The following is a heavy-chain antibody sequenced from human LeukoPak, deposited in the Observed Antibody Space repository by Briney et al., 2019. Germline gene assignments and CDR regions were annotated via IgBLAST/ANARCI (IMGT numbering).Heavy chain of an antibody. J-gene: IGHJ4*02. CDR3: ARGYYGSGSFDLDY. V-gene: IGHV4-30-2*01. Sequence: SETLSLTCTVSGGSISHDGYSWSWIRQPPGKGLEWIGHISHSGRTSYNPSLKSRVTISLDRSKNQFSLKLTAVTAADTAMYYCARGYYGSGSFDLDYWGQGTLVIVSS. CDR2: ISHSGRT. D-gene: IGHD3-10*01. CDR1: GGSISHDGYS.